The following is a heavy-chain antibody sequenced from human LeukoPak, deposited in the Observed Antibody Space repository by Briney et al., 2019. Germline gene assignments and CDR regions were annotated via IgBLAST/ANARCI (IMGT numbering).Heavy chain of an antibody. CDR2: ISKNGDTI. D-gene: IGHD1-14*01. J-gene: IGHJ5*02. Sequence: GGSLRLSCAASRVTFSDYYMSWIRQAPGKGLEWLSYISKNGDTIYYADSVRGRFTISRDNARNSLYLQMNSLTVADTATYYCVITAGWTTSTDHWGQGALVTVSS. V-gene: IGHV3-11*04. CDR3: VITAGWTTSTDH. CDR1: RVTFSDYY.